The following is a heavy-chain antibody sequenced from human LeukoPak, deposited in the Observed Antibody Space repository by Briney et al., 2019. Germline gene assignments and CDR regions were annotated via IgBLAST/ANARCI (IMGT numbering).Heavy chain of an antibody. CDR2: INPGGSST. CDR1: GFAFSNYW. V-gene: IGHV3-74*01. D-gene: IGHD4-11*01. J-gene: IGHJ4*02. Sequence: GSLRLSCAASGFAFSNYWLHWVRQVRGKGLVWVSRINPGGSSTTYADSVKGRFTISRDNAKNTLYLQMNSLRAEDTAVYYCARSNQADDYWGQGTLVTVSS. CDR3: ARSNQADDY.